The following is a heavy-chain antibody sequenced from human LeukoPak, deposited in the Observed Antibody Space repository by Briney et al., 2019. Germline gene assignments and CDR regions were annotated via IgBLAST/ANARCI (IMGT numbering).Heavy chain of an antibody. D-gene: IGHD6-13*01. CDR1: GGSISNYY. J-gene: IGHJ4*02. Sequence: PSETLSLTCTVSGGSISNYYWNWIRRSPGKGLEWIGYIYYTGSTNYNPSLKSRVTISVDTSKNQFSLKLTSVTAADTAVYYCARHGTAGIWGQGTLVTVSS. CDR2: IYYTGST. V-gene: IGHV4-59*08. CDR3: ARHGTAGI.